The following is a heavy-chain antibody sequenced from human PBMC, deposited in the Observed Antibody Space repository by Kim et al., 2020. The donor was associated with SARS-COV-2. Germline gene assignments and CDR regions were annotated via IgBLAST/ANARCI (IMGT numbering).Heavy chain of an antibody. CDR1: GGSISSSSYY. J-gene: IGHJ4*02. CDR2: IYYSGST. V-gene: IGHV4-39*07. D-gene: IGHD4-17*01. Sequence: SETLSLTCTVSGGSISSSSYYWGWIRQPPGKGLEWIGSIYYSGSTYYNPSLKSRVTISVDTSKNQFSLKLSSVTAADTAVYYCAREGMTTVTTDFDYWGQGTLVTVSS. CDR3: AREGMTTVTTDFDY.